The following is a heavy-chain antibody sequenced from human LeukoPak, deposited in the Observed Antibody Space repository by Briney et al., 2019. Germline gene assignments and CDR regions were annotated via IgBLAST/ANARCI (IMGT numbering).Heavy chain of an antibody. V-gene: IGHV3-9*01. CDR1: GFTFDDYA. D-gene: IGHD3-22*01. Sequence: GRSLRLSCAASGFTFDDYAMHWVRQAPGKGLEWVSGISWNSGSIGYADSVKGRFTISRDNAKNSLYLQMNSLRAEGTALYYCAKAVDSSGYYFDYWGQGTLVTVSS. J-gene: IGHJ4*02. CDR3: AKAVDSSGYYFDY. CDR2: ISWNSGSI.